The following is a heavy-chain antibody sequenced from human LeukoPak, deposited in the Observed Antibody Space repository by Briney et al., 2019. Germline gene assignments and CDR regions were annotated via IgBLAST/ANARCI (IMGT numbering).Heavy chain of an antibody. CDR2: SGTDGDT. CDR3: AKKIPGTYPYDS. D-gene: IGHD6-13*01. Sequence: GGSLRLSCAGSGFTFSSNPLSWVRQAPGKGLEWVSASGTDGDTYYADSVKGRFTISRDNSKNTLYLQMTSLRAEDTAVYYCAKKIPGTYPYDSWGQGTLVTVSP. J-gene: IGHJ4*02. V-gene: IGHV3-23*01. CDR1: GFTFSSNP.